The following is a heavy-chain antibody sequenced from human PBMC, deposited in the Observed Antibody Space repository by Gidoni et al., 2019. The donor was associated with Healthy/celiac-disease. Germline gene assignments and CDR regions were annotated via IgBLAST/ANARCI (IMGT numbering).Heavy chain of an antibody. CDR3: ARGPHNPKYYYYYGMDV. Sequence: QVQLVQSGAEVKKPGSSVKVSCKASGGTFSSSAISWVRQAPGQGLEWMGGIIPIFGTANYAQKFQGRVTITADESTSTAYMELSSLRSEDTAVYYCARGPHNPKYYYYYGMDVWGQGTTVTVSS. CDR2: IIPIFGTA. J-gene: IGHJ6*02. CDR1: GGTFSSSA. D-gene: IGHD1-1*01. V-gene: IGHV1-69*01.